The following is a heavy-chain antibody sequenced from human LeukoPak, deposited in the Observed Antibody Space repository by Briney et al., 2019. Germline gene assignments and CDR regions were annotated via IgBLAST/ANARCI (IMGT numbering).Heavy chain of an antibody. CDR2: ISYDGSNK. J-gene: IGHJ4*02. V-gene: IGHV3-30*18. D-gene: IGHD1-20*01. CDR1: GFTFSSYG. CDR3: AKVPEDPTHPYLDY. Sequence: GRSLRLSCAASGFTFSSYGMHWVRQAPGKGLEWVAVISYDGSNKYYADSVKGRFTISRDNSKNTLYLQMNSLRAEDTAVYYCAKVPEDPTHPYLDYWGQGTLVTVSS.